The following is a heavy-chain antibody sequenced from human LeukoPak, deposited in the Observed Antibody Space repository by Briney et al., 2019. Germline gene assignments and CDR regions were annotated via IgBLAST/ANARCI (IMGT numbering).Heavy chain of an antibody. J-gene: IGHJ6*03. V-gene: IGHV3-20*04. CDR2: INWNGGST. Sequence: GGSLRLSCAASGFTFDDYGMSWVRQAPGKGLEWVSGINWNGGSTGYADSVKGRFTISRDNAKNTLYLQMNSLRAEDTAVYYCAKDSTIAAAGTPYYYYYMDVWGKGTTVTVSS. CDR1: GFTFDDYG. D-gene: IGHD6-13*01. CDR3: AKDSTIAAAGTPYYYYYMDV.